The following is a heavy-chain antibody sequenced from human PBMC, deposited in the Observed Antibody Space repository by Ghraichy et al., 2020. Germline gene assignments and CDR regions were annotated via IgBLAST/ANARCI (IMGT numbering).Heavy chain of an antibody. Sequence: SETLSLTCTVSGYSISSGYYWGWIRQPPGKGLEWIGSIYHSGSTYYNPSLKSRVTISVDTSKNQFSLKLSSVTAADTAVYYCARVGVGATGWFDPWGQGTLVTVSS. D-gene: IGHD1-26*01. CDR2: IYHSGST. J-gene: IGHJ5*02. CDR1: GYSISSGYY. V-gene: IGHV4-38-2*02. CDR3: ARVGVGATGWFDP.